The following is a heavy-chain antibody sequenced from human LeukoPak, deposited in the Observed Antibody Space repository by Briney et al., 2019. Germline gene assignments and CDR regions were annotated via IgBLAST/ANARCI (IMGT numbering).Heavy chain of an antibody. CDR2: ISSSSSYI. CDR3: ARQPGGSLNWFDP. J-gene: IGHJ5*02. Sequence: PGGSLRLSCAASGFTFSSYSMNWVRQAPGKGLEWVSSISSSSSYIYYADSVKGRFTISRDNAKNSLYLQMNSLRAEDTAMYYCARQPGGSLNWFDPWGQGTLVTVSS. V-gene: IGHV3-21*04. CDR1: GFTFSSYS. D-gene: IGHD1-14*01.